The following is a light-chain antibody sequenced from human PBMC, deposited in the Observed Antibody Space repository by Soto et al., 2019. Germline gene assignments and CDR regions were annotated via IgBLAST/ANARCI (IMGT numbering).Light chain of an antibody. V-gene: IGKV1-16*01. CDR1: QDIKNY. Sequence: DIQMTQSPSSLCASVGDRVTITSQASQDIKNYLNWYQQKPGKAPKILIYEASSLESGVPSRFRGSGSGTEFTLTLAGLQPDDFETYYCQQFNSYPITFGQGTRLEIK. J-gene: IGKJ5*01. CDR2: EAS. CDR3: QQFNSYPIT.